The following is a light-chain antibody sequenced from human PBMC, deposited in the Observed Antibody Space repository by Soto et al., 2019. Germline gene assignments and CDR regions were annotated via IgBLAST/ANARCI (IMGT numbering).Light chain of an antibody. CDR1: QSVSSSY. CDR3: QQYGSSLLFT. Sequence: EIVLTHSPGTLSLSQGERATLSCRASQSVSSSYLAWYQQKPGQAPLLLIYGASSRATGIPDRFSGSGSGTDFTLTISRLEPEDFAVYYCQQYGSSLLFTFGPGTKVDIK. V-gene: IGKV3-20*01. J-gene: IGKJ3*01. CDR2: GAS.